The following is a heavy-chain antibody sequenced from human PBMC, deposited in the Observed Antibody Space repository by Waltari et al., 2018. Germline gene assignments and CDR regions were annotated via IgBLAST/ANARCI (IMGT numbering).Heavy chain of an antibody. V-gene: IGHV3-7*01. CDR2: IKQDGSEK. J-gene: IGHJ3*02. Sequence: EVQLVESGGGLVQPGGSLRLSCAASGFTFSSYWMSWVRRAPGKGLEWVANIKQDGSEKYYVDSVKGRFTISRDNAKNSLYLQMNSLRAEDTALYYCARDLWGGYWAFDIWGQGTMVTVSS. CDR1: GFTFSSYW. D-gene: IGHD5-12*01. CDR3: ARDLWGGYWAFDI.